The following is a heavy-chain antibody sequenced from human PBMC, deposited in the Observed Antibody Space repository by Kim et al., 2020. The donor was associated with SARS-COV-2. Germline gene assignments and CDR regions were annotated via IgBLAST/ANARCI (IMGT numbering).Heavy chain of an antibody. D-gene: IGHD3-16*01. CDR2: INHSGST. J-gene: IGHJ4*02. CDR3: ARGLRRNYAYGY. CDR1: GGSFSGYY. Sequence: SETLSLTCAVYGGSFSGYYWSWIRQPPGKGLEWIGEINHSGSTNYNPSLKSRVTISVDTSKNQFSLKLSSVTAAETAVYYCARGLRRNYAYGYWGQGTLVTVSS. V-gene: IGHV4-34*01.